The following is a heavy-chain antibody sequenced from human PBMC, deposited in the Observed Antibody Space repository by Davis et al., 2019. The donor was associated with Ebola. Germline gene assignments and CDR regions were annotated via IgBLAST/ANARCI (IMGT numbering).Heavy chain of an antibody. J-gene: IGHJ4*02. CDR3: ARGRFGELPFDY. CDR2: INHSGST. CDR1: VGSFSGYY. V-gene: IGHV4-34*01. D-gene: IGHD3-10*01. Sequence: SETLSLTCAVYVGSFSGYYWSWIRQPPGKGLEWIGEINHSGSTNYNPSLKSRVTISVDTSKNQFSLKLSSVTAADTAVYYCARGRFGELPFDYWGQGTLVTVSS.